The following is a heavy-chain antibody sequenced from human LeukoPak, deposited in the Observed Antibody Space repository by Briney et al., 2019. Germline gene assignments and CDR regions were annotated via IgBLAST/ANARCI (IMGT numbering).Heavy chain of an antibody. J-gene: IGHJ5*02. CDR1: GGSISSGSYY. D-gene: IGHD6-13*01. CDR2: LYNTGNT. Sequence: SETLSLTCTVSGGSISSGSYYWSWIRQPAGKGLEWIGRLYNTGNTDYNPSLKSRVTMSLDMSQNQFSLRLKSLTAADTAVYYCASSISSSWARGFDPWGQGTLVTVSS. V-gene: IGHV4-61*02. CDR3: ASSISSSWARGFDP.